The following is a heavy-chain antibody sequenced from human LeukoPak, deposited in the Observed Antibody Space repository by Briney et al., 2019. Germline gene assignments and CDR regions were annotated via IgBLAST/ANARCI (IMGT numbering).Heavy chain of an antibody. D-gene: IGHD3-10*01. CDR1: GGSISSGGYS. CDR2: IYHSGST. J-gene: IGHJ3*02. V-gene: IGHV4-30-2*01. Sequence: SRTLSLTCAVSGGSISSGGYSWSWIRQPPGKGLEWIGYIYHSGSTYYNPSLKSRVTISVDRSKNQFSLKLSSVTAADTAVYYCARGVWFMNAFDIWGQGTMVTVSS. CDR3: ARGVWFMNAFDI.